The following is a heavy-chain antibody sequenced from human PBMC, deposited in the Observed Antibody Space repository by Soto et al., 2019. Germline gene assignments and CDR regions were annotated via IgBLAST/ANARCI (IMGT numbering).Heavy chain of an antibody. CDR1: GFSLSSDS. Sequence: PWRSLRLACAPGGFSLSSDSMNWVRHAPGHRLEWVSYISSSSSTIYDADSVKGRFTISRDNAKNSLCLQMKSLRDEDTAVYYCPREGTAAAGPGTGTLRYWGQGTMVTVSS. V-gene: IGHV3-48*02. D-gene: IGHD6-13*01. CDR3: PREGTAAAGPGTGTLRY. J-gene: IGHJ4*02. CDR2: ISSSSSTI.